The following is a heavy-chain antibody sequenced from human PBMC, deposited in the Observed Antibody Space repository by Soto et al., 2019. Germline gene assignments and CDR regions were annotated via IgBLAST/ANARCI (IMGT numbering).Heavy chain of an antibody. CDR3: ARPRMGGDHERFDP. D-gene: IGHD2-21*02. CDR2: ISGSSTYI. J-gene: IGHJ5*02. CDR1: GFTFSSFT. Sequence: EVQLVESGGGLVKPGGSLRLSCAASGFTFSSFTMNWVRQAPGKGLEWVSSISGSSTYISYADSVKGRFTISRDNAKNSLYLQMNSLSVEDTPLSCCARPRMGGDHERFDPWGQGTLVTVSS. V-gene: IGHV3-21*01.